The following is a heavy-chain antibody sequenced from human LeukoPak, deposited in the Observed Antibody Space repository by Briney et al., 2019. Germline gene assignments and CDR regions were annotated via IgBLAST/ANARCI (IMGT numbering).Heavy chain of an antibody. CDR2: INAGNGNT. Sequence: ASVKVSCKASGYTFTSYAMQWVRQAPGQRLEWMGWINAGNGNTKYSQKFQGRVTITRDTSASTAYMELSSLRSEDTAVYYCARDQGGLPGGFDYWGQGTLVTVSS. CDR3: ARDQGGLPGGFDY. CDR1: GYTFTSYA. D-gene: IGHD3-10*01. J-gene: IGHJ4*02. V-gene: IGHV1-3*01.